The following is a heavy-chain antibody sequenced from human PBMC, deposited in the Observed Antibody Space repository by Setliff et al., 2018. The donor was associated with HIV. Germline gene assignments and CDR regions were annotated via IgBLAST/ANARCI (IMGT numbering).Heavy chain of an antibody. CDR3: ARGAELLWFGELHNIPYFDY. D-gene: IGHD3-10*01. CDR2: IFYSGST. J-gene: IGHJ4*02. CDR1: GGSVSTGNYC. V-gene: IGHV4-61*01. Sequence: SETLSLTCTVSGGSVSTGNYCWNWIRLPPGKGLEWIGYIFYSGSTNYNPSLKSRVTISVDTSKNQFSLKLSSVTAADTAVYYCARGAELLWFGELHNIPYFDYWGQGTLVTVSS.